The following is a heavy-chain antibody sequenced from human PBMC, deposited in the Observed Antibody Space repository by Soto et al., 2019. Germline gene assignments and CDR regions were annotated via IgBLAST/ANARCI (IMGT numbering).Heavy chain of an antibody. CDR3: ARNFHNIVVVPAYYYYGMDV. CDR2: ISYDGSNK. V-gene: IGHV3-30-3*01. J-gene: IGHJ6*02. D-gene: IGHD2-2*01. CDR1: GFTFSSYA. Sequence: PVGSLRLSCAASGFTFSSYAMHWVRQAPGKGLEWAAVISYDGSNKYYADSVKGRFTISRDNSKNTLYLQMNSLRAEDTAVYYCARNFHNIVVVPAYYYYGMDVWGQGTTVTVSS.